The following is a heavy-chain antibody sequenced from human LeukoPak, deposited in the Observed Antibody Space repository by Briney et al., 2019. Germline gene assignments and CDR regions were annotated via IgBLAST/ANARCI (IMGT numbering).Heavy chain of an antibody. CDR3: ARSVFQGAFDI. V-gene: IGHV3-48*01. Sequence: GGSLSLSCAASGFTYRSYSMNWVRQAPGKGLEWVSYINSSSSTIQYADCVKGRFNIARYNAKDSLYLQMNSLRAEDTAVYFCARSVFQGAFDIWGQGPLVTVSS. CDR2: INSSSSTI. D-gene: IGHD5/OR15-5a*01. CDR1: GFTYRSYS. J-gene: IGHJ3*02.